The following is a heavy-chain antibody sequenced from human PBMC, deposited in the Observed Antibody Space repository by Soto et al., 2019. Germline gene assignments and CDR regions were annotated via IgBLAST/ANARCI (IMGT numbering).Heavy chain of an antibody. CDR3: ARETDLWFGELPSFVFDY. CDR2: IYYSGST. Sequence: TLSLTCTFSGCSISSFFYYWSWIRQHPGKGLEWIGYIYYSGSTYYNPSLKSRVTISVDTSKNQFSLKLSSVTAADTAVYYCARETDLWFGELPSFVFDYWGQGTLVTVSS. D-gene: IGHD3-10*01. CDR1: GCSISSFFYY. V-gene: IGHV4-31*03. J-gene: IGHJ4*02.